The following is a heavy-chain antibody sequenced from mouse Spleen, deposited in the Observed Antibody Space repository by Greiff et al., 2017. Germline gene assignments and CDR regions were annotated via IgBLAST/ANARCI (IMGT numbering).Heavy chain of an antibody. D-gene: IGHD1-1*01. CDR2: IDPYNGGT. V-gene: IGHV1S135*01. CDR1: GYSFTDYN. J-gene: IGHJ4*01. CDR3: ARNPFTTVVATDYYAMDY. Sequence: VQLQQSGPELVKPGASVKVSCKASGYSFTDYNMYWVKQSHGKSLEWIGYIDPYNGGTSYNQKFKGKATLTVDKSSSTAFMHLNSLTSEDSAVYYCARNPFTTVVATDYYAMDYWGQGTSVTVSS.